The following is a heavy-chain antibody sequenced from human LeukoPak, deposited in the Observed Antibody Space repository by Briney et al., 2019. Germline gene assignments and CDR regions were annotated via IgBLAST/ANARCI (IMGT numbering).Heavy chain of an antibody. J-gene: IGHJ5*02. CDR1: GFAFSSYS. V-gene: IGHV3-21*01. CDR2: ISSSSSYI. Sequence: GGSLRLSCAASGFAFSSYSMNWVRQAPGKGLEWVSSISSSSSYIYYADSVKGRFTISRDNAKNSLYLQMNSLSAEDTAVYYCARLKTPSIAVALDWFDPWGQGSLVTVSS. D-gene: IGHD6-19*01. CDR3: ARLKTPSIAVALDWFDP.